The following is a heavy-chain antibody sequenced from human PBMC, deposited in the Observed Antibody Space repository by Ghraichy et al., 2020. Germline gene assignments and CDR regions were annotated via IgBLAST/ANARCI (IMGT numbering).Heavy chain of an antibody. V-gene: IGHV4-4*02. J-gene: IGHJ3*02. Sequence: SETLSLTCAVSGGSISSANWWNWVRQPPGKGLEWIAEIYHSGSTNYNPSLKSRVTISLDKSNNQFSLKMISMTAADTAVYYCARGVIVGAPRDAFDIWGQGTMVTVSS. CDR3: ARGVIVGAPRDAFDI. D-gene: IGHD1-26*01. CDR2: IYHSGST. CDR1: GGSISSANW.